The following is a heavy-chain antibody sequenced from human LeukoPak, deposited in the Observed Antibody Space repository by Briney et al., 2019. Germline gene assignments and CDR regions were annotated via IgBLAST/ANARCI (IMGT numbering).Heavy chain of an antibody. D-gene: IGHD3-9*01. Sequence: GASVKVSCKASGYTFTSYGISWVRQAPGQGLEWMGWISAYNGNTNYAQKLQGRVTMTTDTSTSTAYMELRSLRSDDTAVYYCARDPRYFDWLLPYFDYWGQGTLVTVSS. CDR2: ISAYNGNT. CDR3: ARDPRYFDWLLPYFDY. V-gene: IGHV1-18*01. CDR1: GYTFTSYG. J-gene: IGHJ4*02.